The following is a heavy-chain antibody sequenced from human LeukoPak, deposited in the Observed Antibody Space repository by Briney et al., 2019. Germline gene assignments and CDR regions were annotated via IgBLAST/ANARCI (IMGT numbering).Heavy chain of an antibody. Sequence: SETLSLTCTVSGGSISSYYWSWIRQPPGKGLEWIGTVYYSGSTYYNPSLKSRVTISVDTSNNQLSLKLTSVTAADTAVYYCARQFFWSGYSHAFDIWGQGTMVTVSS. CDR3: ARQFFWSGYSHAFDI. CDR2: VYYSGST. CDR1: GGSISSYY. J-gene: IGHJ3*02. V-gene: IGHV4-59*04. D-gene: IGHD3-3*01.